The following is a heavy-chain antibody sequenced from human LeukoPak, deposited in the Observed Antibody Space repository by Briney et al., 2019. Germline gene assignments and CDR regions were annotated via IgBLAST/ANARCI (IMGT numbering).Heavy chain of an antibody. CDR1: GGSISNYY. J-gene: IGHJ5*02. CDR2: IYYSGTT. CDR3: TREVRSAWASFDP. Sequence: SETLSLTCTVSGGSISNYYWNWIRQPPGKGLEWSGYIYYSGTTNYNPSLKSRVSMSVDTSKNQFSLKLTSVTAADTAVYYCTREVRSAWASFDPWGQGTLVIVSS. D-gene: IGHD1-26*01. V-gene: IGHV4-59*12.